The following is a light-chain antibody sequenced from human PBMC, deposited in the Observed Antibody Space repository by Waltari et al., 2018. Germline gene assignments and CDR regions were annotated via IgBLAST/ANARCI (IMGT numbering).Light chain of an antibody. CDR3: QQYFSYPRT. Sequence: DIVMTQSPDSLAVSLGEWATINCKSSQTVLYNYNNKNHLAWFQQKPGQPPKLLISWGSTRESGVPDRFSGSGSGTAFTLTISNLQAEDEAVYYCQQYFSYPRTFGLGTKVEI. CDR2: WGS. J-gene: IGKJ2*01. V-gene: IGKV4-1*01. CDR1: QTVLYNYNNKNH.